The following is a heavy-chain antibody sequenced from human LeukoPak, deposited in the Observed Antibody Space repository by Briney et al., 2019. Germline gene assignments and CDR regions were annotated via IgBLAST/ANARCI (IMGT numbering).Heavy chain of an antibody. CDR3: ARRLIVVVPAARRDNWFDP. CDR2: IYHSGST. CDR1: GYSISSGYY. V-gene: IGHV4-38-2*01. Sequence: KPSETLSLTCAVSGYSISSGYYWGWIRQPPGKGLEWIGSIYHSGSTYYNPSLKSRVTISVDTSKNQFSLKLSPVTAADTAVYYCARRLIVVVPAARRDNWFDPWGQGTLVTVSS. D-gene: IGHD2-2*01. J-gene: IGHJ5*02.